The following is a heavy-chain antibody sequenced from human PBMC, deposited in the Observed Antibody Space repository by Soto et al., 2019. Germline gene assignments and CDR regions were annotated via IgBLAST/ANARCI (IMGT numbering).Heavy chain of an antibody. CDR2: ISIDGSTT. V-gene: IGHV3-74*01. J-gene: IGHJ1*01. CDR3: ARQGSHQYFQH. CDR1: GFTLSTYW. Sequence: EVQLVESGGGLVQPGGSLRLSCAASGFTLSTYWMHWVRQAPGKGLVWVSRISIDGSTTTYADSVEGRFTISRDNAKNTLYLKLNSLRAEDTAVYSCARQGSHQYFQHWGQGTLVTVSS.